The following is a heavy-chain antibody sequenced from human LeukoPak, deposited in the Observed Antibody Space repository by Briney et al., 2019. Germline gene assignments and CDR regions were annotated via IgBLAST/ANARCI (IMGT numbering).Heavy chain of an antibody. Sequence: SQTLSLTCAISGDSVYSNSAAWNWIRQTPSRGLEWLGRTYYGPKWYNDYGVSVKSRITINADTSKNQFSLQLNSVTPEDTAVYYCARGKWNHYGMDVWGQGTTVTVSS. V-gene: IGHV6-1*01. J-gene: IGHJ6*02. CDR1: GDSVYSNSAA. CDR2: TYYGPKWYN. D-gene: IGHD1-1*01. CDR3: ARGKWNHYGMDV.